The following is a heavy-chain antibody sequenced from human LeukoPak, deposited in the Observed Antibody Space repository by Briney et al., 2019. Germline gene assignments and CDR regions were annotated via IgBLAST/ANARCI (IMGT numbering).Heavy chain of an antibody. CDR1: GGSFSGYY. J-gene: IGHJ6*02. Sequence: SETLSLTCAVYGGSFSGYYWSWIRQPPGKGLEWIGEINHSGSTNYNPSLKSRVTISVDTSKNQFSLKLSSVTAADTAVYYCARASRYYGMDAWGQGTTVTVSS. V-gene: IGHV4-34*01. CDR3: ARASRYYGMDA. CDR2: INHSGST.